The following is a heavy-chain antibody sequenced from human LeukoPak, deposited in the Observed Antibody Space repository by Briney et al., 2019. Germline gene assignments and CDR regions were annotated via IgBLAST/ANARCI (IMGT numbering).Heavy chain of an antibody. J-gene: IGHJ5*02. CDR2: IYYSGST. CDR3: ARQGAKTYYYDSSDSPNWFDP. D-gene: IGHD3-22*01. V-gene: IGHV4-39*01. Sequence: KPSETLSLTCTVSGGSISSSSYYWGWIRQPPGKGLEWIGSIYYSGSTYYNPSLKSRVTISVDTSKNQFSLKLSSVTAADTAVYYCARQGAKTYYYDSSDSPNWFDPWGQGTLVTVSS. CDR1: GGSISSSSYY.